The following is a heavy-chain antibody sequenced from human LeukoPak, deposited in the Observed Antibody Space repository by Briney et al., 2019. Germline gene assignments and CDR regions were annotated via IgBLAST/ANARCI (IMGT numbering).Heavy chain of an antibody. CDR2: IIPIFGTA. J-gene: IGHJ4*02. CDR1: GGTFSSYA. CDR3: ARSKGGSYRDYYFDY. V-gene: IGHV1-69*05. Sequence: ASVKVSCKASGGTFSSYAISWVRQAPGQGLEWMGRIIPIFGTANYAQKFQGRVTITTDESTSTAYMGLSSLRSEDTAVYYCARSKGGSYRDYYFDYWGQGTLVTVSS. D-gene: IGHD1-26*01.